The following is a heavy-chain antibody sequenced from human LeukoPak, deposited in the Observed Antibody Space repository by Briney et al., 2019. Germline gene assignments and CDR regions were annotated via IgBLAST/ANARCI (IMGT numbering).Heavy chain of an antibody. D-gene: IGHD4-17*01. J-gene: IGHJ4*02. V-gene: IGHV1-18*01. CDR1: GYTFPSYN. CDR3: ARERDDYGDYRRRYFDS. CDR2: ITGYNGTT. Sequence: ASVKVSCKASGYTFPSYNINWVRQAPGQGLEWMGWITGYNGTTNYAQKFQGRITMTTDTSTTTAYMELRTLKSDDTAAYYCARERDDYGDYRRRYFDSWGQGALVTVSS.